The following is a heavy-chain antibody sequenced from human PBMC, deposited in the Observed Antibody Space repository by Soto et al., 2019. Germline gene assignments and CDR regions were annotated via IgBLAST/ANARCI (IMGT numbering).Heavy chain of an antibody. CDR3: ARGVIH. V-gene: IGHV4-31*03. CDR1: GGSISSGGYY. Sequence: QVQLQESGPGLVKPSQTLSLTCTVSGGSISSGGYYWSWIRQHPGKGLEWLGYIYYSGSTSYNPSLKSRLTIYVDTSKNQYYLKLSSVTAEDTAVYYCARGVIHWGQGTLVTVSS. CDR2: IYYSGST. D-gene: IGHD3-16*02. J-gene: IGHJ4*02.